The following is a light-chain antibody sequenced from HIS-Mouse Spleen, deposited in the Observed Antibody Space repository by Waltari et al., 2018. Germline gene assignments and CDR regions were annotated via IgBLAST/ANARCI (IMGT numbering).Light chain of an antibody. CDR3: QQYYSYPVYT. Sequence: AIRMTQSPSSLSASTGDSVTITCRASQGISSYLAWYQQKPGKAPKLLIYAASTLQSGVPSRFSGSGSGTDFTLTISCLQSEDFATYYCQQYYSYPVYTFGQGTKLEIK. V-gene: IGKV1-8*01. CDR2: AAS. CDR1: QGISSY. J-gene: IGKJ2*01.